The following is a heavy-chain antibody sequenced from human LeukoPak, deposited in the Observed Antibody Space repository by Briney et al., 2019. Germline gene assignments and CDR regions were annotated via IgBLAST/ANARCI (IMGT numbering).Heavy chain of an antibody. CDR3: AREPAPDYGDYSTYYYYMDV. J-gene: IGHJ6*03. CDR2: IYHSGST. V-gene: IGHV4-38-2*02. Sequence: SETLSLTCTVSGYSISSGYYWGWIRQPPGKGLEWIGSIYHSGSTYYNPSLKSRVTMSVDTSKNQFSLKLSSVTAADTAVYYCAREPAPDYGDYSTYYYYMDVWGKGTTVTISS. CDR1: GYSISSGYY. D-gene: IGHD4-17*01.